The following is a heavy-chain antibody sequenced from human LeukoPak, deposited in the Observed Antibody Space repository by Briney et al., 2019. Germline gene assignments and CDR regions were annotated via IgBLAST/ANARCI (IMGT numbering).Heavy chain of an antibody. V-gene: IGHV3-48*04. CDR3: AREGDYVWGSYRQFDY. D-gene: IGHD3-16*02. CDR2: ISSSSSTI. J-gene: IGHJ4*02. CDR1: GFTFSSYS. Sequence: PGGSLRLSCAVSGFTFSSYSMNWVRQAPGEGLEWVIYISSSSSTIYYADSVKGRFTISRDNAKNSLYLQMNSLRAEDTAVYYCAREGDYVWGSYRQFDYWGQGTLVTVSS.